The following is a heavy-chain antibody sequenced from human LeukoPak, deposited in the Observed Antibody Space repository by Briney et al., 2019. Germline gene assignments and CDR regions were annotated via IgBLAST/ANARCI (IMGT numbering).Heavy chain of an antibody. Sequence: GGSLRLSCAAPGLTFSTYAMSWVRQAPGKGLEWVAYLRNDGSEGDHADSVKGRFTISRDNSKNTLYLQMNSLRPEDTAVYYCAKDKYSSTSIDWWGPGTLVTVSS. CDR1: GLTFSTYA. CDR2: LRNDGSEG. D-gene: IGHD6-13*01. V-gene: IGHV3-30*02. J-gene: IGHJ4*02. CDR3: AKDKYSSTSIDW.